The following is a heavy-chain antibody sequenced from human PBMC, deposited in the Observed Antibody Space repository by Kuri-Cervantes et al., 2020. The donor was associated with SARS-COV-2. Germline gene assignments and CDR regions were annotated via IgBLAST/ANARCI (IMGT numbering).Heavy chain of an antibody. J-gene: IGHJ3*02. CDR2: IYYSGST. CDR1: GGSISSSGYY. CDR3: ASGTAPQLDAFDI. V-gene: IGHV4-39*06. D-gene: IGHD6-13*01. Sequence: SETLSLTCTVSGGSISSSGYYWGWLRQPPGKGLEWIGSIYYSGSTHYNPSLKSRVTITVDTSKTQFALKLSSVTAADTAVYYCASGTAPQLDAFDIWGQGTMVTVSS.